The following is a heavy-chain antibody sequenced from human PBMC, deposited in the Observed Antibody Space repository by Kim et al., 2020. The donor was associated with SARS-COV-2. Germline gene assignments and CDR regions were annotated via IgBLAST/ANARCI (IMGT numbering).Heavy chain of an antibody. CDR3: ATRVSYYFGSGSYPYYFDS. D-gene: IGHD3-10*01. Sequence: GESLKISCKGSEYGFSTRWIGWVRQKPGKGLEWMGIVYPGDSETRYSPSFQGQVTISVDKSNRTAYLQWSSLKASDTAMYYCATRVSYYFGSGSYPYYFDSWGQGTLVSVSS. J-gene: IGHJ4*02. V-gene: IGHV5-51*01. CDR1: EYGFSTRW. CDR2: VYPGDSET.